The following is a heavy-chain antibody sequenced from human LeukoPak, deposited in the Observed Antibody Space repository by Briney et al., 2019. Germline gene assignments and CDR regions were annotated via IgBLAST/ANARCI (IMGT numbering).Heavy chain of an antibody. CDR1: GGSISSYY. Sequence: SETLSLTCTVSGGSISSYYWSWIRQPPGKGLEWIGYIYYSGSTNYNPSLKSRATISVDTSKNQFSLKLSSVTAADTAVYYCARDYRAATGTGAFDIWGQGTMVTVSS. J-gene: IGHJ3*02. D-gene: IGHD6-13*01. CDR2: IYYSGST. V-gene: IGHV4-59*12. CDR3: ARDYRAATGTGAFDI.